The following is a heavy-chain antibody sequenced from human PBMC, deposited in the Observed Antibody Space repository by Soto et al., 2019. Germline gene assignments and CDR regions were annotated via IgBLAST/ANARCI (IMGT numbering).Heavy chain of an antibody. CDR3: ARRYGSSFDY. CDR2: IYYSGST. Sequence: QVQLQESGPGLVKPSETLSLTCTVSGGSFSSYYWSWIRQSPGKGLEWIGYIYYSGSTNYNPSLXRXVXIXXDTSTNQFSLTLSSVTAADTAVYYCARRYGSSFDYWGQGTLVTVSS. V-gene: IGHV4-59*08. J-gene: IGHJ4*02. CDR1: GGSFSSYY. D-gene: IGHD4-17*01.